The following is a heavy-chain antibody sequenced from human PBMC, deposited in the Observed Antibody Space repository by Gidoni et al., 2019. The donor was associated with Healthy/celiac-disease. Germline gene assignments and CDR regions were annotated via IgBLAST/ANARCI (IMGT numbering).Heavy chain of an antibody. Sequence: EVQLVESGGGLVKPGGSLRRPGADSGFTFRHAWMSWVRQAPGKGLEWVGRIKSKTDGGTTDYAAPVKGRFTISRDDSKNTLYLQMNSLKTEDTAVYYCTTDEEYCSSTSCYRSDYWGQGTLVTVSS. V-gene: IGHV3-15*01. D-gene: IGHD2-2*01. CDR1: GFTFRHAW. J-gene: IGHJ4*02. CDR2: IKSKTDGGTT. CDR3: TTDEEYCSSTSCYRSDY.